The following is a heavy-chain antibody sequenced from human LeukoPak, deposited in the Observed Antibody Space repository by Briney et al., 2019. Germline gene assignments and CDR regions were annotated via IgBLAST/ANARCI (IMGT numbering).Heavy chain of an antibody. Sequence: GGSLRLSCAASGFTGNSYYMNWVRQAPGKGLEWVANIYSGGGTHYADSVEGRFTISRDKSKNTLYLQMNSLGAEDTAVYFCARGFGGELLGYYFDYWGQGTLVTVSS. CDR1: GFTGNSYY. D-gene: IGHD3-10*01. CDR2: IYSGGGT. J-gene: IGHJ4*02. CDR3: ARGFGGELLGYYFDY. V-gene: IGHV3-53*01.